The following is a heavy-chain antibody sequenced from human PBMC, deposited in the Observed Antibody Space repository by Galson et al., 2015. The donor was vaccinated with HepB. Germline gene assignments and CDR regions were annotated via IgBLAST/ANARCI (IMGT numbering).Heavy chain of an antibody. Sequence: SLRLSCAASGFTSGLTFSSYAMSWARQAPGKGLQWVSTISSSGGTTYYADSVEGRFTISRDNSKNTVYLQMSSLRADDTAVYYCAKAASRGDYYYYYMDVWGIGATVTVSS. CDR2: ISSSGGTT. CDR3: AKAASRGDYYYYYMDV. V-gene: IGHV3-23*01. J-gene: IGHJ6*03. CDR1: GFTSGLTFSSYA.